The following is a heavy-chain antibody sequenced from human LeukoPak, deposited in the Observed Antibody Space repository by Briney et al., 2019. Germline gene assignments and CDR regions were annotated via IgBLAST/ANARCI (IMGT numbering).Heavy chain of an antibody. V-gene: IGHV3-7*01. CDR3: ARGVIIRGRLDP. Sequence: GGSLRLSCAASGFIFRNYWMSWVRQAPGKGLEWVANIKEDGSEKYYVESVKGRFTISRDNAKNSLYLQMSSLRAEDTAVYYCARGVIIRGRLDPWGQGTLVTDSS. J-gene: IGHJ5*02. CDR1: GFIFRNYW. CDR2: IKEDGSEK. D-gene: IGHD3-16*02.